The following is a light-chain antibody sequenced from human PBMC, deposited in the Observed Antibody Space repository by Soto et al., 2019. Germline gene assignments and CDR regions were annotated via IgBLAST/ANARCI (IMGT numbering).Light chain of an antibody. CDR2: RAS. V-gene: IGKV3-15*01. CDR3: QQYNNWPKM. Sequence: EIVMTQSPATLSVSPGERATLSCRASQDVLTNLAWYKQKPGQSPRLLIYRASTRATGVPARFSGSGSGTEFTLTISSLQSEDFAVYYCQQYNNWPKMFGQGTKVEIK. CDR1: QDVLTN. J-gene: IGKJ1*01.